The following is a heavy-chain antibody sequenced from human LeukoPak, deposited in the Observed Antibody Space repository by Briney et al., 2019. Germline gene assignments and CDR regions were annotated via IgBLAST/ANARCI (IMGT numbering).Heavy chain of an antibody. J-gene: IGHJ4*02. V-gene: IGHV3-48*03. D-gene: IGHD4-23*01. Sequence: PGGSLRLSCAASGFNFSSYEMNWVRQAPGKGLEWVSYISSSGSTIYYADSVKGRFTISRDNAKNSLYLQMNSLRAEDTAVYYCATYRDYGGVYWGQGTLVTVSS. CDR2: ISSSGSTI. CDR1: GFNFSSYE. CDR3: ATYRDYGGVY.